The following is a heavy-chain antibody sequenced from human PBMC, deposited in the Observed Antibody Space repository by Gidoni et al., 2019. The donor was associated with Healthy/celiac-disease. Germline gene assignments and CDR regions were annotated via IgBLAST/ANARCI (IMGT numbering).Heavy chain of an antibody. CDR2: SSWNSGGI. Sequence: EVQLVESGGGLVQPGRSLRLSCAASGFTFADYAMHWVRQAPGEGLEWVSGSSWNSGGIGYADSVKGRFTISRDNAKNTLYLQMNSLRAEDTALYYCAKDWAELEQGPFDYWGQGTLVTVSS. CDR3: AKDWAELEQGPFDY. J-gene: IGHJ4*02. D-gene: IGHD1-1*01. CDR1: GFTFADYA. V-gene: IGHV3-9*01.